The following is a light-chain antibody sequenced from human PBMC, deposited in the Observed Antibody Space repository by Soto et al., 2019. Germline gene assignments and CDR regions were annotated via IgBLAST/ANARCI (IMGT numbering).Light chain of an antibody. J-gene: IGKJ1*01. CDR2: GAS. V-gene: IGKV3-20*01. Sequence: EIVLTQSPGTLSLSPGDRATLSCRASQSVSSSYLAWYQQKPGQAPRLLIYGASTRATGIPDRFSGSGSGTDFTLTISRLEPEDLGVYYCHQYDNPPQTFGQGTKVDIK. CDR3: HQYDNPPQT. CDR1: QSVSSSY.